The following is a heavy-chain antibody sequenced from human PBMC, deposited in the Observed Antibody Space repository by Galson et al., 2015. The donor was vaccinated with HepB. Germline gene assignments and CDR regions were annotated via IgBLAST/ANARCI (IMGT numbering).Heavy chain of an antibody. CDR3: ARVTKMYYDFWSGWGWFDP. CDR2: IYYSGST. V-gene: IGHV4-61*05. D-gene: IGHD3-3*01. CDR1: GGSISSSSYY. Sequence: LSLTCTVSGGSISSSSYYWGWIRQPPGKGLEWIGYIYYSGSTNYNPSLKSRVTISVDTSKNQFSLKLSSVTAADTAVYYCARVTKMYYDFWSGWGWFDPWGQGTLVTVSS. J-gene: IGHJ5*02.